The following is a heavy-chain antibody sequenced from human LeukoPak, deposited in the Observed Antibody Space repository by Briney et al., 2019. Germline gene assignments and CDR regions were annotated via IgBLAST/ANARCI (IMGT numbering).Heavy chain of an antibody. V-gene: IGHV3-7*01. J-gene: IGHJ2*01. CDR1: GFTFSSYW. CDR2: IKQDGSEK. D-gene: IGHD2-2*01. CDR3: DKAYIIVGREWYLDL. Sequence: GGALRLSCAASGFTFSSYWMSWVRQAPGKGLEWVANIKQDGSEKYYVDSVKGRFTISRDNAKNSLYLQMNSLRAEDTAVYYCDKAYIIVGREWYLDLWGPGTLVGVSS.